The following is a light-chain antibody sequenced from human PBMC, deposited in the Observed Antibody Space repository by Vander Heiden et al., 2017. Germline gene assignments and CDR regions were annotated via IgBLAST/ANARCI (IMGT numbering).Light chain of an antibody. J-gene: IGKJ1*01. V-gene: IGKV3-15*01. CDR3: QQDNNWPWT. Sequence: EIVMTQSPATLSVSPRERATLSCRASQSVSSNSAWYQQEPGQAPRLLIYGASTRATGIPARFSGSESGTEFTLTISSLQSEDFAVYYCQQDNNWPWTFGQGTKVEIK. CDR1: QSVSSN. CDR2: GAS.